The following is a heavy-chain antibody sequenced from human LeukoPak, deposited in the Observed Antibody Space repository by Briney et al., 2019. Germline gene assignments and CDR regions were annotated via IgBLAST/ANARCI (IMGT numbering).Heavy chain of an antibody. J-gene: IGHJ4*02. D-gene: IGHD4/OR15-4a*01. CDR3: ARVSNDYGGPLDY. CDR1: GFTFSSYE. V-gene: IGHV3-48*03. CDR2: IISSGSTI. Sequence: GGPLRLSCAASGFTFSSYEMNWVRQAPGKGLEWVSSIISSGSTIYYADSVKGRFTISRDNAKNSMYVQMNSLRAEDTAVYYCARVSNDYGGPLDYWGQGTLVTVSS.